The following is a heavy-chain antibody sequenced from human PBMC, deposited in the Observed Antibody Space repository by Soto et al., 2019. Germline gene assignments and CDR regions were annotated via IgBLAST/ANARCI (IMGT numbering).Heavy chain of an antibody. CDR1: GYVFTTYW. D-gene: IGHD3-10*01. CDR2: IDPGDSYI. V-gene: IGHV5-10-1*01. Sequence: PGESLKISCKGSGYVFTTYWISWVRQMPGKGLEWMGRIDPGDSYINYSPSFQGHVTISVDNSTSTAYLQFHSLKASDTAIYYCARVRVSAFYDNWFDPWGQGTLVTVSS. J-gene: IGHJ5*02. CDR3: ARVRVSAFYDNWFDP.